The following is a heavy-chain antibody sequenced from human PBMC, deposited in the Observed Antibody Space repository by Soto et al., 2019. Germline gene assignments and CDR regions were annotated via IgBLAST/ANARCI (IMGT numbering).Heavy chain of an antibody. Sequence: QVQLVQSGAEVKKPGSSVKVSCKASGGTFSSYAISWVRQAPGQGLEWMGGSIPIVGTANYAQKFQGRVKITADESESTAYMELSRLKSEDTAVYYCASNFWGYFDGGGSFNWFAPWGQGTLVAVAS. V-gene: IGHV1-69*01. CDR3: ASNFWGYFDGGGSFNWFAP. CDR1: GGTFSSYA. CDR2: SIPIVGTA. D-gene: IGHD3-22*01. J-gene: IGHJ5*02.